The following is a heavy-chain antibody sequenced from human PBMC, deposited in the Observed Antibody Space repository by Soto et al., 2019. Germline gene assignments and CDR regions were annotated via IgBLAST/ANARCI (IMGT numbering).Heavy chain of an antibody. CDR3: ARLTGSYGQGFGY. CDR2: IYYSGST. D-gene: IGHD5-18*01. CDR1: GGSISSSSYY. J-gene: IGHJ4*02. V-gene: IGHV4-39*01. Sequence: QLQLQESGPGLVKPSETLSLTCTVSGGSISSSSYYWGWIRQPPGKGLEWIGSIYYSGSTYYNPSLRCHVPIAVDTSKNQYSLKLSPVTAADAAVYYCARLTGSYGQGFGYWGQVTLVTVSS.